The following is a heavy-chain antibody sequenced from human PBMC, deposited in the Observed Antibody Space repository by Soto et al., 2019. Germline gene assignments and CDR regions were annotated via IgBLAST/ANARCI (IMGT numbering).Heavy chain of an antibody. CDR3: ARGTGGYNSLFAY. J-gene: IGHJ4*02. CDR2: IYYSGST. V-gene: IGHV4-30-4*01. Sequence: SETQYLTSTVACGSISSVGCCWSWIRQPPGKGLEWIGYIYYSGSTYYNPSLKSRVTISVDTSKNQFSLKLSPVTAADTAVYYCARGTGGYNSLFAYWGQRTLVTVS. D-gene: IGHD5-12*01. CDR1: CGSISSVGCC.